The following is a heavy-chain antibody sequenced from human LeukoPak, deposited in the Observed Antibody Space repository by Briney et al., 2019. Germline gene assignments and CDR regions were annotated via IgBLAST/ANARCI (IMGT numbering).Heavy chain of an antibody. CDR1: GGSISSSSYY. J-gene: IGHJ4*02. Sequence: SETLSLTCTVSGGSISSSSYYWGWTRQPPGKGLEWIGSIYYSGSTYYNPSLKSRVTISVDTSKNQFSLKLSSVTAADTAVYFCAKGRYLLRNTFFDSWGQGSLVTVSS. V-gene: IGHV4-39*01. CDR3: AKGRYLLRNTFFDS. CDR2: IYYSGST. D-gene: IGHD1-26*01.